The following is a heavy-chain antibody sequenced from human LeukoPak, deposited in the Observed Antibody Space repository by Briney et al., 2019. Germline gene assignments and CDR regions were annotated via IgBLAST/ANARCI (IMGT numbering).Heavy chain of an antibody. CDR3: ARGSPKYDS. CDR1: GESFSDYN. Sequence: SETLSLTCAVYGESFSDYNWNWVRQPPGKGLEWIGEINHSGATNYNPSLKSRVIISVDTSKNQFSLKVNHVTAADTAVYYCARGSPKYDSWGQGTLVTVSS. CDR2: INHSGAT. J-gene: IGHJ5*01. V-gene: IGHV4-34*01.